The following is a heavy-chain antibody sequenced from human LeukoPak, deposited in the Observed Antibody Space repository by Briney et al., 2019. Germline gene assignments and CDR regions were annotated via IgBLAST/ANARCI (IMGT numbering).Heavy chain of an antibody. V-gene: IGHV1-18*01. CDR3: ARLAYDSSGYYPFDY. J-gene: IGHJ4*02. Sequence: GSVKVSCKASGYTFTSYGISWVRQAPGQGVEWMGWISAYNGNTNYAQKLQGRVTMNTETSTSTAYMEMRSLRSDDTAVYYCARLAYDSSGYYPFDYWGQGTLVTASP. CDR2: ISAYNGNT. D-gene: IGHD3-22*01. CDR1: GYTFTSYG.